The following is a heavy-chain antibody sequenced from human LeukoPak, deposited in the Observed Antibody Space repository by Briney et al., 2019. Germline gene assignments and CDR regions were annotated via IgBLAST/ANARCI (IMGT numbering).Heavy chain of an antibody. CDR2: ISGSGGST. CDR1: GFPFSSYA. D-gene: IGHD6-19*01. J-gene: IGHJ4*02. CDR3: AKGIIPGIAVAFNY. Sequence: AGGPLRLSCEASGFPFSSYAMSGVRRAPGKGLGGVSAISGSGGSTYYADSVKGRFTISRDNSKNTLYLQMNSLRAEDTAVYYCAKGIIPGIAVAFNYWGQGTLVTVSS. V-gene: IGHV3-23*01.